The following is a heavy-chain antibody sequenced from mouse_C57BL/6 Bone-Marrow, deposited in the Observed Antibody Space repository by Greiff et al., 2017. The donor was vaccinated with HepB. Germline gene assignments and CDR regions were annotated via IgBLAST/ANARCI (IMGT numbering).Heavy chain of an antibody. CDR1: GYTFTSYW. CDR2: IDPNSGGT. D-gene: IGHD1-1*01. Sequence: VQLVESGAELVKPGASVKLSCKASGYTFTSYWMHWVKQRPGRGLEWIGRIDPNSGGTKYNEKFKSKATLTVDKPSSTAYMQLSSLTSEDSAVYYCAREGGLGITTFGYWGQGTTLTVSS. V-gene: IGHV1-72*01. J-gene: IGHJ2*01. CDR3: AREGGLGITTFGY.